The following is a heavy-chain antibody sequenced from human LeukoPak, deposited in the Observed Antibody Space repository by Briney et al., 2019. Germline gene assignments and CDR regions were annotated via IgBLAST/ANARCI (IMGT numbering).Heavy chain of an antibody. V-gene: IGHV4-61*02. J-gene: IGHJ4*02. Sequence: SQTLSLTCTVSGGSISSGTYYWSWIRQPAGKGLELIGRIYSTGSTNYNPSLKSRVTISVDTSKNQFSLKVNSVTAADTAVYYCARGDGDSFDYWGQGTLVTVSS. CDR3: ARGDGDSFDY. D-gene: IGHD4-17*01. CDR1: GGSISSGTYY. CDR2: IYSTGST.